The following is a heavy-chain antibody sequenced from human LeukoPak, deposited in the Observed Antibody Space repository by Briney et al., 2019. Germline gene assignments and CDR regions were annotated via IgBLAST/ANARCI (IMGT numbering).Heavy chain of an antibody. CDR3: ARANFLYCSSSTCLFDY. CDR2: INPNDGDT. D-gene: IGHD2-2*01. V-gene: IGHV1-2*02. Sequence: ASVKVSCTASGYTFTDYYMHWVRQAPGQGFEWMGWINPNDGDTNYAQKFQGRVTMSRDTSISTAHMEVSRLRSDDTAVYYCARANFLYCSSSTCLFDYWGQGTLVTVSS. J-gene: IGHJ4*02. CDR1: GYTFTDYY.